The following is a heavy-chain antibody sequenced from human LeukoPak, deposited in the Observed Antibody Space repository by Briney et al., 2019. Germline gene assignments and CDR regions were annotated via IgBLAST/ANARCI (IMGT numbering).Heavy chain of an antibody. Sequence: SETLSLTCTVSGGSISSYYWSWIRQPPGKGLEWIGYIYSSGSTYFNPSLTSRVTISVDTSKNQFSLNLTSVTAADTAVYYCARADYGGNSAAFNIWGQGTMVTVSS. V-gene: IGHV4-59*01. J-gene: IGHJ3*02. CDR2: IYSSGST. CDR1: GGSISSYY. CDR3: ARADYGGNSAAFNI. D-gene: IGHD4-23*01.